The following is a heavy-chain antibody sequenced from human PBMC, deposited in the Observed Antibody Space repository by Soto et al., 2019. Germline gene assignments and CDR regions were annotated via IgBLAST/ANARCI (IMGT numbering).Heavy chain of an antibody. V-gene: IGHV3-49*03. CDR3: TRDDEGYSSSWYYYYYYGMDV. Sequence: GGSLRLSCTASGFTFGDYAMSWFRQAPGKGLEWVRFIRSKAYGGTTEYAASVKGRFTISRDDSKSIAYLQMNSLKTEDTAVYYCTRDDEGYSSSWYYYYYYGMDVWGQGTTVTVS. D-gene: IGHD6-13*01. CDR1: GFTFGDYA. J-gene: IGHJ6*02. CDR2: IRSKAYGGTT.